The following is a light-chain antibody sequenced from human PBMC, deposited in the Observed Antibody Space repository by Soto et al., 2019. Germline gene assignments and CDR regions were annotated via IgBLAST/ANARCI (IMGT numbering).Light chain of an antibody. CDR1: QSISSW. CDR3: QQYNSNAT. V-gene: IGKV1-5*03. J-gene: IGKJ1*01. Sequence: DIQMTQSPSTLSASVGDRVTITCRASQSISSWLAWYQQKTGKAPKLLIYKASTLESGVPSRCSGSGSGKVFPLTIRSVQPDDFATYYHQQYNSNATFGQGTKVEIK. CDR2: KAS.